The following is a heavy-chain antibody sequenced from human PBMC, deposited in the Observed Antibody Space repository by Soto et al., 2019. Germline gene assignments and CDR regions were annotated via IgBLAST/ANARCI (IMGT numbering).Heavy chain of an antibody. CDR3: ARPTVSNANDAFDI. D-gene: IGHD4-17*01. CDR1: GGTFSSYA. CDR2: ISAIFGTT. J-gene: IGHJ3*02. Sequence: AASVKVSCKASGGTFSSYAISWVRQAPGQGLEWMGWISAIFGTTNYAQKLQGRVTMTTDTSTSTAYMELRSLRSDDTAVYYCARPTVSNANDAFDIWGQGTMVTVSS. V-gene: IGHV1-18*01.